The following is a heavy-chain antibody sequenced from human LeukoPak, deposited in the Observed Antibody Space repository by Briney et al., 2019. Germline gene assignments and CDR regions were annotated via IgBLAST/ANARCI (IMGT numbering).Heavy chain of an antibody. D-gene: IGHD1-26*01. Sequence: GGSLRLSCAASNFTLETYWMMWVRQTPGKGLEWVSSISSSSSYIYYADSVKGRFTISRDNAKNSLYLQMNSLRAEDTAVYYCARDREVGYFDYWGQGTLVTVSS. CDR3: ARDREVGYFDY. V-gene: IGHV3-21*01. J-gene: IGHJ4*02. CDR1: NFTLETYW. CDR2: ISSSSSYI.